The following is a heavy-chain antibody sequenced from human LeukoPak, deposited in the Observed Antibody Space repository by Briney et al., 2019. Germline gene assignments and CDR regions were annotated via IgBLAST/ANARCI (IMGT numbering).Heavy chain of an antibody. CDR2: ISWNSGSI. CDR1: GFTFDDYA. Sequence: PGGSLRLSCAVSGFTFDDYAMHWVRQAPGKGLEWVSGISWNSGSIGYADSVKGRFTISRDNAKNSLYLQMNSLRAEDTALYYCAKDKYSGSSYYFDYWGQGTLVTVSS. D-gene: IGHD1-26*01. J-gene: IGHJ4*02. CDR3: AKDKYSGSSYYFDY. V-gene: IGHV3-9*01.